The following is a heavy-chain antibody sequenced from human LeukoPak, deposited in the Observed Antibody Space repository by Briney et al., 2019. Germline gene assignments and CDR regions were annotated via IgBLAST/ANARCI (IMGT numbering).Heavy chain of an antibody. V-gene: IGHV3-30*04. Sequence: PGGSLRLSCAASGFTFSSYAMHWVRQAPGKGLEWVAVISYDGSNKYYADSVKGRFTISRDNSKNTLYLQMNSLRAEDTAVYYCARGRLQLLWDKGYYYYGMDVWGKGTTVTVSS. J-gene: IGHJ6*04. CDR1: GFTFSSYA. CDR3: ARGRLQLLWDKGYYYYGMDV. D-gene: IGHD2-2*01. CDR2: ISYDGSNK.